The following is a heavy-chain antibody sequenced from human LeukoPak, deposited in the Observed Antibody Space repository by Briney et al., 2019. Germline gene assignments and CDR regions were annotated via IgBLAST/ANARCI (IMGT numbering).Heavy chain of an antibody. CDR3: ARAVPKTYSGSYYVFDY. CDR2: MNPNSGNT. J-gene: IGHJ4*02. V-gene: IGHV1-8*01. D-gene: IGHD1-26*01. CDR1: GYTFTSYD. Sequence: ASVKVSRQDSGYTFTSYDINGVRPATGQGLEWVGWMNPNSGNTGYAQMFQGRVTMTRKTSISTAYMELSSLRSEDTAVYYCARAVPKTYSGSYYVFDYWGQGTLVTVSS.